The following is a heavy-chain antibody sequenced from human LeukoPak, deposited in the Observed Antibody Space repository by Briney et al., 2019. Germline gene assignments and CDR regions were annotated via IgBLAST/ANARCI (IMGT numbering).Heavy chain of an antibody. Sequence: PGGSLRLSCPASGFTLSSNSMHWVRQAPGKGLEWVSVIYSGDTTYYADSVKGRFTISRDISKNTLFLQMNSLRAEDTAVYYCARGGRHAFDIWGQGTMVTVSS. V-gene: IGHV3-66*01. CDR2: IYSGDTT. CDR1: GFTLSSNS. J-gene: IGHJ3*02. CDR3: ARGGRHAFDI.